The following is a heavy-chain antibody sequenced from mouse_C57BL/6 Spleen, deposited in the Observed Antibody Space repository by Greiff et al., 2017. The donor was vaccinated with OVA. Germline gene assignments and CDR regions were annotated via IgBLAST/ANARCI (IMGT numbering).Heavy chain of an antibody. Sequence: QVQLKESGAELVRPGTSVKVSCKASGYAFTNYLIEWVKQRPGQGLEWIGVINPGSGGTNYNEKFKGKATLTADKSSSTAYMQLSSLTSEDSAVYFWARKDYDEGGYAMDYWGQGTSVTVSS. CDR3: ARKDYDEGGYAMDY. V-gene: IGHV1-54*01. J-gene: IGHJ4*01. CDR2: INPGSGGT. CDR1: GYAFTNYL. D-gene: IGHD2-4*01.